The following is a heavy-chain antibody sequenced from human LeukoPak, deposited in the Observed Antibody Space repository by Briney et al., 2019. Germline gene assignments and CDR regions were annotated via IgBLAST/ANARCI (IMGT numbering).Heavy chain of an antibody. D-gene: IGHD4-11*01. V-gene: IGHV4-30-4*08. Sequence: SQTLSLTCTVSGGSISSGDYYWSWIRQPPGKGLEWIGYIYYSGSTYYNPSLKSRVTISVDTSKNQFSLKLSSVTAADTAVYYCARLVTTVPFAFDYWGQGTLVTVSS. J-gene: IGHJ4*02. CDR1: GGSISSGDYY. CDR3: ARLVTTVPFAFDY. CDR2: IYYSGST.